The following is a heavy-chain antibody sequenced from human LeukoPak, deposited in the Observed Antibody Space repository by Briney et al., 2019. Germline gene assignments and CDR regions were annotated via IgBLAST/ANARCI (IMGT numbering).Heavy chain of an antibody. J-gene: IGHJ4*02. D-gene: IGHD6-6*01. Sequence: GGSLRLSCAASGFTFSDYALIWVRQAPGKGLEWISAIRGTGGTTYYADSVKGRFTISRDNAKNSLYLQMNSLRAEDTAVYYCARSGPYSSSSGDYWGQGTLVTVSS. CDR1: GFTFSDYA. CDR2: IRGTGGTT. V-gene: IGHV3-23*01. CDR3: ARSGPYSSSSGDY.